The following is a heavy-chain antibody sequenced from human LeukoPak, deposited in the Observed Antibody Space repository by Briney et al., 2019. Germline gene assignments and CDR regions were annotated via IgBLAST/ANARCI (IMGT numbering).Heavy chain of an antibody. V-gene: IGHV3-30*04. CDR1: GFTFNSYA. CDR3: ILTTLGVVYYFDY. D-gene: IGHD1/OR15-1a*01. CDR2: ISYDGINQ. J-gene: IGHJ4*02. Sequence: PGRSLRLSCAPSGFTFNSYAMHWVRQAPGKGLEWVALISYDGINQYYADPVKGRFIISRDNSKNTLYLQLNSLRLEDTAVYYCILTTLGVVYYFDYCGQGTLVTVSS.